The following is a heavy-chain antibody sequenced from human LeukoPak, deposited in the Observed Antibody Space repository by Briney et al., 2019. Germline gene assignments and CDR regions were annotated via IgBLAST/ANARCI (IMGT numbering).Heavy chain of an antibody. CDR1: GFTFSSYA. V-gene: IGHV3-64*01. Sequence: GGSLRLSCSASGFTFSSYALHWVRQAPGKGLEYVSAISSNGGSTYYANSVKGRFTISRDNSKNTLYLQMGSLRAEDMAVYYCAREGAAASVDYWGQGTLVTVSS. D-gene: IGHD6-13*01. CDR3: AREGAAASVDY. CDR2: ISSNGGST. J-gene: IGHJ4*02.